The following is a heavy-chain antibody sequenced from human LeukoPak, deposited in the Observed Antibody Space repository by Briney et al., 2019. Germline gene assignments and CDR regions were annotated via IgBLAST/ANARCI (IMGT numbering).Heavy chain of an antibody. CDR1: GYTFTAYN. CDR3: VKDGMETTPYALDA. J-gene: IGHJ6*02. V-gene: IGHV1-2*06. D-gene: IGHD1-1*01. CDR2: ISPDRGDT. Sequence: ASVKVSCKTSGYTFTAYNIHWVRQAPGQGLEWLARISPDRGDTIYAETFQGRVTVTRDTSLSAVHMELSRLRSDDTAIYYCVKDGMETTPYALDAWGQGTTVTVSS.